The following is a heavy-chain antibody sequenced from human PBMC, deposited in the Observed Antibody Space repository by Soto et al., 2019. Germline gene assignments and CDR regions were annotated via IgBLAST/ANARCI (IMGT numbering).Heavy chain of an antibody. CDR3: ANTVRNDEDAFDI. Sequence: QVQLVESGGGVVQPGRSLRLSCAASGFTFSSYGMHWVRQAPGKGLEWVAVISYDGSNKYYADSVKGRFTISRDNSKNTLYLQMNSLRAEDTAVYYCANTVRNDEDAFDILGQGTMVTVTS. CDR2: ISYDGSNK. CDR1: GFTFSSYG. V-gene: IGHV3-30*18. D-gene: IGHD1-1*01. J-gene: IGHJ3*02.